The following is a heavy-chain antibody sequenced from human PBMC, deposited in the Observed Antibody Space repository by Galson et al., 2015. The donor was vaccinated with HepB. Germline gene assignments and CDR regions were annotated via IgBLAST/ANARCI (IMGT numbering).Heavy chain of an antibody. D-gene: IGHD3-3*01. V-gene: IGHV3-66*02. Sequence: SLRLSCAASGFTVSSNYMSWVRQAPGKGLEWVSVIYSGGSTYYADSVKGRFTISRDNSKNTLYLQMNSLRAEDTAVYYCARVLYPPYWYFDLWGRGTLVTVSS. CDR1: GFTVSSNY. CDR3: ARVLYPPYWYFDL. CDR2: IYSGGST. J-gene: IGHJ2*01.